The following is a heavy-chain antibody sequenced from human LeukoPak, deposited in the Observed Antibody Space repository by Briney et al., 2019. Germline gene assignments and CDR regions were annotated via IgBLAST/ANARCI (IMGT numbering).Heavy chain of an antibody. Sequence: PGGSLRLSCAVSGFTFSIYLMHWVRQAPGKGLVWVSRINSDGSRTTYADSVKGRFTISRDNAENTLYLQMNSLRAEDTAVYYCARSDWSNYFDYWGLGTLVTVS. CDR3: ARSDWSNYFDY. CDR1: GFTFSIYL. V-gene: IGHV3-74*01. CDR2: INSDGSRT. D-gene: IGHD3-9*01. J-gene: IGHJ4*02.